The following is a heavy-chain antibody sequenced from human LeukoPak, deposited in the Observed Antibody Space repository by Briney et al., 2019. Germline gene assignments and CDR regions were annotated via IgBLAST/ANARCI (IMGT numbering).Heavy chain of an antibody. CDR2: MKPDSGNT. V-gene: IGHV1-8*01. D-gene: IGHD2/OR15-2a*01. CDR1: GYTFTSSD. CDR3: AREGSKGLSRADAFDI. Sequence: ASVKVSCKASGYTFTSSDINWVRQATGQGLEWMGWMKPDSGNTAYAQKFQGRVTITADESTSTAYMELSSLRSEDTAVYYCAREGSKGLSRADAFDIWGQGTMVIVS. J-gene: IGHJ3*02.